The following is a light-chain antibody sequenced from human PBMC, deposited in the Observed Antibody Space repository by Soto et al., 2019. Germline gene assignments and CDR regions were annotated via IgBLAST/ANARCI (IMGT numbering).Light chain of an antibody. CDR2: HVS. J-gene: IGLJ2*01. Sequence: QSALTQPPSASGSPGQSVTISCTGAGTDVGQYNYVSWYQQHPGKAPKLLIHHVSRRPSGVPARFSGSKSGNTASLTVSGLQTEDEADYYCRSYGGFNNVLFGGGTKLTVL. CDR3: RSYGGFNNVL. CDR1: GTDVGQYNY. V-gene: IGLV2-8*01.